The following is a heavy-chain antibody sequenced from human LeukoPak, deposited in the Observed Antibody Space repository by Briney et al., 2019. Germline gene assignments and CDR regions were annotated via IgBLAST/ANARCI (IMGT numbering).Heavy chain of an antibody. CDR2: ISGSGGST. Sequence: GGSLRLSCAASGFTFDDYAMHWVRQAPGKGLEWVSAISGSGGSTYYADSVKGRFTVSRDNSKNTLYLQMNSLRAEDTAVYYCAKGMYYYDSSGFGFDPWGQGTLVTVSS. CDR1: GFTFDDYA. J-gene: IGHJ5*02. D-gene: IGHD3-22*01. CDR3: AKGMYYYDSSGFGFDP. V-gene: IGHV3-23*01.